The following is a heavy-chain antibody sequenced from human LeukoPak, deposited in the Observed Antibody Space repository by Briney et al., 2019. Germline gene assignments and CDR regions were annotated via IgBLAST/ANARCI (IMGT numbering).Heavy chain of an antibody. V-gene: IGHV5-51*01. CDR2: IYPGVSAT. D-gene: IGHD5-18*01. J-gene: IGHJ4*02. Sequence: GESLKISCKGSGYCFTSYWIGWVRQMPGKGLEWMGIIYPGVSATRSRPSYDGHATTSADKSTSTAYVQWSSLKASDTAMYYCARGPDTAMVSLDYWGQGTLVTVSS. CDR3: ARGPDTAMVSLDY. CDR1: GYCFTSYW.